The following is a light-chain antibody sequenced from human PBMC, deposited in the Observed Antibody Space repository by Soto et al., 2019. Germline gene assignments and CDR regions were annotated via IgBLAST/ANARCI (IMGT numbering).Light chain of an antibody. J-gene: IGLJ1*01. CDR2: GNT. CDR1: SSNIGSTYD. Sequence: QSVLTQPPSVSGAPGQRVTLSCTGSSSNIGSTYDVQWYQQLPGTAPKLLIHGNTDRPSGVPDRFSGSKSGTSASLAITGLQADDEADYYCQSYDDSLSVHYVFGTGTKLTVL. V-gene: IGLV1-40*01. CDR3: QSYDDSLSVHYV.